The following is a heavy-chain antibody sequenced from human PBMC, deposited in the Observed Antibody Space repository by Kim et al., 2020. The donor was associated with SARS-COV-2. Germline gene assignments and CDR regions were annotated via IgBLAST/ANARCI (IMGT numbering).Heavy chain of an antibody. V-gene: IGHV1-18*01. CDR3: ARDPSSGWYRGRLSWFDP. J-gene: IGHJ5*02. Sequence: ASVKVSCKASGYTFTSYGISWVRQAPGQGLEWMGWISAYNGNTNYAQKLQGRVTMTTDTSTSTAYMELRSLRSDDTAVYYCARDPSSGWYRGRLSWFDPWGQGTLVTVSS. CDR2: ISAYNGNT. D-gene: IGHD6-19*01. CDR1: GYTFTSYG.